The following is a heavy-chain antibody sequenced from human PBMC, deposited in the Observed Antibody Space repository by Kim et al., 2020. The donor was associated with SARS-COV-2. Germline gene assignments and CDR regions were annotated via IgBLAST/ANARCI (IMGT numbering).Heavy chain of an antibody. Sequence: GGSLRLSCAASGFTFSSYGMHWVRQAPGKGLEWVAVIWYDGSNKYYADSVKGRFTISRDNSKNTLYLQMNSLRAEDTAVYYCARDQLPYYYDSSGYVTHAFDIWGQGTMVTVSS. CDR1: GFTFSSYG. D-gene: IGHD3-22*01. CDR3: ARDQLPYYYDSSGYVTHAFDI. V-gene: IGHV3-33*01. CDR2: IWYDGSNK. J-gene: IGHJ3*02.